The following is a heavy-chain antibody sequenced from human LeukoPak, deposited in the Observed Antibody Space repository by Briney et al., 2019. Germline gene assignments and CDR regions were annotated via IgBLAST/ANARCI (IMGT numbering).Heavy chain of an antibody. CDR3: ARTYSNYVSLNWFDP. D-gene: IGHD4-11*01. Sequence: PSETLSLTCAVYGGSFSGYYWSWLRQPPGKGLERIGEINHSGSTNYNPSLKSRVTISVDTSKNQFSLKLSSVTAADTAVYYCARTYSNYVSLNWFDPWGQGTLVTVSS. CDR2: INHSGST. J-gene: IGHJ5*02. CDR1: GGSFSGYY. V-gene: IGHV4-34*01.